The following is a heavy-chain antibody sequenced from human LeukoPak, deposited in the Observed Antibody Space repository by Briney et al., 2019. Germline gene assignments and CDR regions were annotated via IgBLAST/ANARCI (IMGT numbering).Heavy chain of an antibody. D-gene: IGHD2-2*02. Sequence: PSETLSLTCTVSGGSISSYYWSWIRQPPGKGLEWIGYIYYSGSTNYNPSLKSRVTISVDTSKNQFSLKLSSVTAADTAVYYCARAPGYCSSTSCYKSCYYGMDVWGQGTTVTVSS. CDR3: ARAPGYCSSTSCYKSCYYGMDV. CDR1: GGSISSYY. V-gene: IGHV4-59*01. CDR2: IYYSGST. J-gene: IGHJ6*02.